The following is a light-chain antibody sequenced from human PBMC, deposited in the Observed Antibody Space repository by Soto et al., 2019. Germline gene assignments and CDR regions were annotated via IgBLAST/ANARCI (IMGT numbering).Light chain of an antibody. J-gene: IGKJ5*01. V-gene: IGKV3D-15*01. Sequence: ELVLTQSPGALSLSPGERVTLSCRASQSLRARYLAWYQQKPGQAPRLLVYGSSSRATGIPARFSGSGSGTEFTLTISSLQSEDFAVYYCQQYNNWPLFGQGTRLEI. CDR1: QSLRARY. CDR3: QQYNNWPL. CDR2: GSS.